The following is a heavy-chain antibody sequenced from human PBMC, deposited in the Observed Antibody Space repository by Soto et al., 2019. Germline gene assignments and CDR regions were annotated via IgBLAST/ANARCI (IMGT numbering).Heavy chain of an antibody. CDR2: IIPIFRTS. J-gene: IGHJ6*02. V-gene: IGHV1-69*13. CDR1: GGTFRSYA. Sequence: SVKVSCKASGGTFRSYAISWVRQAPGQGLEWMGGIIPIFRTSNYAQKFQGRVTINADESTSTAYMELSSLRSEDTAVYYCARGVTTYYYYGMDVWGQGTTLTVSS. D-gene: IGHD4-4*01. CDR3: ARGVTTYYYYGMDV.